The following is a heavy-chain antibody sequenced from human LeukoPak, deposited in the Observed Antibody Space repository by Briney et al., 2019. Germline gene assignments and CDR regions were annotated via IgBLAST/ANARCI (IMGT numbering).Heavy chain of an antibody. CDR2: FDPEDGET. V-gene: IGHV1-24*01. CDR3: ATAVGDTAMALFDY. CDR1: GYTLTELS. Sequence: ASVKVSCKVSGYTLTELSMHWVRQAPGKGLEWMGGFDPEDGETIYAQKFQGRVTMTEDTSTDTACMELSSQRSEDTAVYYCATAVGDTAMALFDYWGQGTLVTVSS. D-gene: IGHD5-18*01. J-gene: IGHJ4*02.